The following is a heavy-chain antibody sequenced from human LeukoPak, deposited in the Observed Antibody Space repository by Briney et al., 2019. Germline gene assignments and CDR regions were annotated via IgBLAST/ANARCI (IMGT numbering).Heavy chain of an antibody. D-gene: IGHD3-3*01. CDR2: ISAYNGNT. V-gene: IGHV1-18*04. CDR1: GYTFTGYY. CDR3: ARDLNYDFWSGPVPASWFDP. J-gene: IGHJ5*02. Sequence: ASVKVSCKASGYTFTGYYMHWVRQAPGQGLEWMGWISAYNGNTNYAQKLQGRVTMTTDTSTSTAYMELRSLRSDDTAVYYCARDLNYDFWSGPVPASWFDPWGQGTLVTVSS.